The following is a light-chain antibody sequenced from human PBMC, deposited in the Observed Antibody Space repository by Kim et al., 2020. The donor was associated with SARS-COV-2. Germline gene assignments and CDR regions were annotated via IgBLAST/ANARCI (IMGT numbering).Light chain of an antibody. CDR1: QSISVW. J-gene: IGKJ2*01. CDR3: KQYESHPYT. V-gene: IGKV1-5*03. Sequence: DIQMTQSPSTLSASVGDRVTITCRASQSISVWLAWYQQQPGKPPKLLIYKASNLEDGVPSRFSGSGSGTEFTLTITTLQPDDFATYSGKQYESHPYTFGQGSRLEI. CDR2: KAS.